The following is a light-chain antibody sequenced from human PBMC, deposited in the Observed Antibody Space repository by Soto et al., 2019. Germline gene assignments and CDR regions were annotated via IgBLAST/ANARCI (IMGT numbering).Light chain of an antibody. CDR1: SSNIGTDY. CDR2: RNI. CDR3: AACHDRRRGLYG. Sequence: QSVLTQPPSASCTPVQRVTISCSGISSNIGTDYVYWYKQLPGTATKLLISRNIQRPSGAPDRFSGSTSATLTSRAFSDLRSEDEAYDYCAACHDRRRGLYGFGIGSKVTVL. V-gene: IGLV1-47*01. J-gene: IGLJ1*01.